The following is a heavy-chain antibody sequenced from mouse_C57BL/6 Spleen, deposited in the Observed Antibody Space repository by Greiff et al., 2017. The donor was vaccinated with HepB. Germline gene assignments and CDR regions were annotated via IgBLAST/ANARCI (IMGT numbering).Heavy chain of an antibody. CDR1: GYTFTDYN. D-gene: IGHD2-4*01. CDR3: ERFDYGLGY. Sequence: EVQLQQSGPELVKPGASVKIPCKASGYTFTDYNMDWVKQSHGKSLEWIGDINPNNGGTIYNQKFKGKATLTVDKSSSTAYMELRSLTSEDTAVYYCERFDYGLGYWGQGTTLTVSS. CDR2: INPNNGGT. J-gene: IGHJ2*01. V-gene: IGHV1-18*01.